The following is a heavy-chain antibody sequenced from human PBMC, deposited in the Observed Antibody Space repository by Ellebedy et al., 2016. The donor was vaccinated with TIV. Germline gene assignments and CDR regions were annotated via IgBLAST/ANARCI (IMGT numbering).Heavy chain of an antibody. CDR3: AKGAGSGAWLVDF. J-gene: IGHJ4*02. V-gene: IGHV3-48*04. CDR2: ISTSIDII. CDR1: GFSFSSHT. D-gene: IGHD6-19*01. Sequence: GESLKISCAASGFSFSSHTMNWVRQTPGKGLEWISFISTSIDIIYYADSVKGRFTISRDNAKSSLYLQMNSLRPEDTGIYYCAKGAGSGAWLVDFWGQGTLVTVSS.